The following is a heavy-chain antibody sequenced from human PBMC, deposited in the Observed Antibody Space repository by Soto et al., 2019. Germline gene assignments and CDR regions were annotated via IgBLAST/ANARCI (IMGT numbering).Heavy chain of an antibody. D-gene: IGHD3-9*01. Sequence: PGGSLRLSCAASGFTFTNYAMSWVRQAPGKGLEWISSISSSNNNIYYADSVKGRFTISRDNAKNSLYLQMNTLRAEDTAVYYCARSLRGILDAFDIWGQGTMVTVSS. CDR2: ISSSNNNI. J-gene: IGHJ3*02. CDR1: GFTFTNYA. CDR3: ARSLRGILDAFDI. V-gene: IGHV3-21*01.